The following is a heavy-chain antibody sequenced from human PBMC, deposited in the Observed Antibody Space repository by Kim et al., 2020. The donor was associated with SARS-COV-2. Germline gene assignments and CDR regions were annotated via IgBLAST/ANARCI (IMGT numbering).Heavy chain of an antibody. J-gene: IGHJ3*02. CDR2: IRSKAKSYAT. CDR1: GFTFSDSA. V-gene: IGHV3-73*01. D-gene: IGHD6-13*01. CDR3: TIVPSYSSSWWDAFDI. Sequence: GGSLRLSCAASGFTFSDSAMHWVRQASGKGLEWVGRIRSKAKSYATSYAASVKGRFTISRDDSKNTAYLQMNTLKTEDTAVYYCTIVPSYSSSWWDAFDIWGQGTTVTVSS.